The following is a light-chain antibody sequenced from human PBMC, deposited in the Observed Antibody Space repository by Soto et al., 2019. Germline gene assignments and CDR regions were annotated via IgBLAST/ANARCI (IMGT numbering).Light chain of an antibody. CDR1: HTISSW. CDR3: KHYNSYSEA. Sequence: DIQMTQSPATLSGSVGYRVTIPPRATHTISSWLAWYQQKPGKAPKLLIYKASTLKSGVPSRFSGSGSGTEFTLTISSLQTDDFATYYCKHYNSYSEAFGKGTKVDIK. CDR2: KAS. J-gene: IGKJ1*01. V-gene: IGKV1-5*03.